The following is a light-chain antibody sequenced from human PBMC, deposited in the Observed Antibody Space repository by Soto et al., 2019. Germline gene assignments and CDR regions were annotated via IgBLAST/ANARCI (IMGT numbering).Light chain of an antibody. V-gene: IGKV3-20*01. CDR2: CAS. CDR1: QSVSSSY. J-gene: IGKJ2*01. Sequence: EIVLTQSPGTLSLSPGERATLSCRASQSVSSSYLAWYQQKPGQAPRLLIYCASSRATGIPDRFSGSGSGTDFTLTISRLKPEDFAVYYCQQYGSSPSVTFGQGTKLEIK. CDR3: QQYGSSPSVT.